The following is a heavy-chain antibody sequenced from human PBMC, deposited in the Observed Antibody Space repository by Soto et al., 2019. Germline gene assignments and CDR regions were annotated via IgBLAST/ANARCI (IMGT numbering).Heavy chain of an antibody. V-gene: IGHV3-33*01. CDR3: ARDLASTTIPNY. D-gene: IGHD4-17*01. CDR2: IWYDGSNK. J-gene: IGHJ4*02. Sequence: GGSLRLSCAASGFTFSSYGMHWVRQAPGKGLEWVAVIWYDGSNKYYEDSVKGRFTISRDNSKNTLYLQMNSLRAEDTAVYYCARDLASTTIPNYWGQGTLVTVSS. CDR1: GFTFSSYG.